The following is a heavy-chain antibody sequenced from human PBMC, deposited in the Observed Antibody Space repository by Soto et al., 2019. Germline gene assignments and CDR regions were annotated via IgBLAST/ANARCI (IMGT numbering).Heavy chain of an antibody. D-gene: IGHD3-9*01. CDR1: GGSFSGYY. V-gene: IGHV4-34*01. CDR2: INHSGST. J-gene: IGHJ6*03. Sequence: SETLSLTCAVYGGSFSGYYWSWIRQPPGKGLEWIGEINHSGSTNYNPSLKSRVTISVDTTKNQFSLKLSSVTAADTAVYYCARGMTGYYTYYYSYYMDVWGKGTTLTVSS. CDR3: ARGMTGYYTYYYSYYMDV.